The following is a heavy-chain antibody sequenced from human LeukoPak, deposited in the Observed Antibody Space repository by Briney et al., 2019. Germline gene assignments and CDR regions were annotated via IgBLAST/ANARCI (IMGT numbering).Heavy chain of an antibody. CDR2: IYYTGST. CDR3: ARGGNSWDTGYYFDY. Sequence: SWETLSLTCTVSGASISNYYWSWIRQHPGKGLEWVGYIYYTGSTDYNPSLNSRITISLDTSKNQFSLKLTSVTAADTAVYYCARGGNSWDTGYYFDYWGQGTLVTVSS. D-gene: IGHD6-13*01. CDR1: GASISNYY. V-gene: IGHV4-59*01. J-gene: IGHJ4*02.